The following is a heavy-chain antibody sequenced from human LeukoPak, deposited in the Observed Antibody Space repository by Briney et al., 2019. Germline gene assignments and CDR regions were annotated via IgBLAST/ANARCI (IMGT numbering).Heavy chain of an antibody. V-gene: IGHV4-59*01. CDR3: ARYIWGSYPTFEDY. Sequence: SETLSLTCTVSGGSISSYYWSWIRQPPGKGLEWIAYIYYSGSTNYNPSLKSRVTISVDTSKNQFSLKLSSVTAADTAVYYCARYIWGSYPTFEDYWGQGTLVTVSS. D-gene: IGHD3-16*02. CDR1: GGSISSYY. J-gene: IGHJ4*02. CDR2: IYYSGST.